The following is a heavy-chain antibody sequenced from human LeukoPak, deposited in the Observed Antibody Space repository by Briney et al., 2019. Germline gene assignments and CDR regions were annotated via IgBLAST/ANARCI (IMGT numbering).Heavy chain of an antibody. CDR3: ARSWSGYYPAYYYYMDV. J-gene: IGHJ6*03. CDR1: GFTFSSFA. V-gene: IGHV3-23*01. D-gene: IGHD3-3*01. Sequence: GGSLRLSCAASGFTFSSFAMSWVRQAPGKGLEWVSTISGSGGGTWYADSVKGRFTISRDNSKNTLYLQMNSLRAEDTAVYYCARSWSGYYPAYYYYMDVWGKGTTVTVSS. CDR2: ISGSGGGT.